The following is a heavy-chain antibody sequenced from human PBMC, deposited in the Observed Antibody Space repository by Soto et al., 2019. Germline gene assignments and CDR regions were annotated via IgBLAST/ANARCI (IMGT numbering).Heavy chain of an antibody. Sequence: QVQLVESGGGVVQPGRSLRLSCAASEFTFSNYGMHWVRQAPGKGLEWVAVISYDGSNYYYTDSMKGRFTISRDNSKNTLYLQMNSLRAEDTAVYYCAKDGFDYGDLSSFSYYYGMDVWGQGTTVTVSS. CDR1: EFTFSNYG. V-gene: IGHV3-30*18. CDR3: AKDGFDYGDLSSFSYYYGMDV. J-gene: IGHJ6*02. CDR2: ISYDGSNY. D-gene: IGHD4-17*01.